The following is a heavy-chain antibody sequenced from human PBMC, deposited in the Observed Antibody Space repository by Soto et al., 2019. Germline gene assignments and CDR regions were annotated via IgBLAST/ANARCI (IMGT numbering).Heavy chain of an antibody. D-gene: IGHD3-22*01. V-gene: IGHV3-23*01. Sequence: EVQLLESGGGLVQPGGSLRLSCAASGFTFSSYAMSWVRQAPGKGLEWVSAISGSGGSTYYADSVKGRFTISRDNSKNTLYLQMNSLGAEDTAVYYCAKDRGIVVVITLDYWGQGTLVTVSS. CDR3: AKDRGIVVVITLDY. J-gene: IGHJ4*02. CDR1: GFTFSSYA. CDR2: ISGSGGST.